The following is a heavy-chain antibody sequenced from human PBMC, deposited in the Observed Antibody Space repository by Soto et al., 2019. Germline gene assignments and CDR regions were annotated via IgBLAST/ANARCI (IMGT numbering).Heavy chain of an antibody. V-gene: IGHV4-4*02. D-gene: IGHD3-22*01. CDR3: ARGPVYYSDSSGCCFDY. Sequence: QVQLQESGPGLVKPSGTLSLTCAVSGGSISSSNWWSWVRQPPGKGLEWIGEIYHSGSTNYNPSLKSRVTRSVDKSKNQFSLKLSSVTAADTAVYYCARGPVYYSDSSGCCFDYWGQGTLVTVSS. CDR1: GGSISSSNW. J-gene: IGHJ4*02. CDR2: IYHSGST.